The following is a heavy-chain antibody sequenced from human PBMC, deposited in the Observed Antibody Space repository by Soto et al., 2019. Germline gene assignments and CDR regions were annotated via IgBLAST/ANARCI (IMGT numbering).Heavy chain of an antibody. J-gene: IGHJ4*02. D-gene: IGHD3-22*01. V-gene: IGHV3-33*01. CDR3: ARDDTSGYLDY. CDR2: IWYDGSNK. Sequence: QVQLVESGGGVVQPGRSLRLSCAASGFTFSTYGIHWVRQAPGKGLEWVAVIWYDGSNKYYADSVKGRFTISRDNSKNNTLYLQMNGLRAEDTAVYYCARDDTSGYLDYWGQGTLVTVSS. CDR1: GFTFSTYG.